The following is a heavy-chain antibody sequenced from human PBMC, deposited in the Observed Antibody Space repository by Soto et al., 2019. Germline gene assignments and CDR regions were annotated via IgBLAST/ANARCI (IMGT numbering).Heavy chain of an antibody. V-gene: IGHV4-59*01. CDR2: IYYSGST. J-gene: IGHJ6*02. D-gene: IGHD5-12*01. CDR3: ARAYGGFDNGLDV. Sequence: PSETLSLTCTVSGDSIRSYYWTWIRQPPAKGLELIGYIYYSGSTRYNPSLKSRVTISVDMSKNQFSLKLSSVIAADTAVYYCARAYGGFDNGLDVWGQGTAVTVS. CDR1: GDSIRSYY.